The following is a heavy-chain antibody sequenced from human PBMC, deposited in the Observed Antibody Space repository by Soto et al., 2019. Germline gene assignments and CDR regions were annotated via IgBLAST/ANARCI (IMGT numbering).Heavy chain of an antibody. J-gene: IGHJ4*02. Sequence: GGSLRLSCAASGFTFSSYAMSWVRQAPGKGLEWVSAISGSGGSTYYADSVKGRFTISRDNSKNTLYLQMNSLRAEDTAVYYCANSLSGLFSLGDFNYWGQGALVTVSS. CDR3: ANSLSGLFSLGDFNY. D-gene: IGHD1-1*01. V-gene: IGHV3-23*01. CDR2: ISGSGGST. CDR1: GFTFSSYA.